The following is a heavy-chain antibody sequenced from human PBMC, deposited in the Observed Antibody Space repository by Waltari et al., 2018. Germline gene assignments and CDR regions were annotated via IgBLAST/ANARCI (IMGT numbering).Heavy chain of an antibody. D-gene: IGHD3-10*01. CDR2: VNNDGTIT. V-gene: IGHV3-74*01. CDR3: VRGNSMEVDY. Sequence: EVQLVESGGAFVQPGGSLRLSCAASGFTFNNFWMHWVRQAPGTGLVWVSHVNNDGTITNYADSVKGRFTMSTDNAKNTVYLQMNNLRVEDTATYFCVRGNSMEVDYWGQGTLVTVSS. J-gene: IGHJ4*02. CDR1: GFTFNNFW.